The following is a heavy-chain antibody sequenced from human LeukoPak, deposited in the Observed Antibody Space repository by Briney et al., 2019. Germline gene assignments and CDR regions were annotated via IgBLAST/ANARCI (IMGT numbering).Heavy chain of an antibody. CDR2: IKSKTDGGTT. J-gene: IGHJ4*02. CDR1: GFTFSNVW. CDR3: SPYSSSHGTMPYYFDY. V-gene: IGHV3-15*01. Sequence: GGSLRLSCAVSGFTFSNVWMTWVRQAPGKGLEWVGRIKSKTDGGTTDYAAPVKGRFTISRDDSKNTLYLQMNSLKTEDTAVYYCSPYSSSHGTMPYYFDYWGQGTLVTVSS. D-gene: IGHD6-13*01.